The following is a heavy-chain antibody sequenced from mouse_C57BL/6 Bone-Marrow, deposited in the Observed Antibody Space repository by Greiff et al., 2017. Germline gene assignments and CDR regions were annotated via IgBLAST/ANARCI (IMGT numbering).Heavy chain of an antibody. Sequence: EVKLVESGGDLVKPGGSLKLSCAASGFTFSSYGMSWVRQTPDKRLEWVATISSGGSYTYYPDSVKGRFTISRDNAKNTLYLQMSRLKSEDTAMYYCARRRIPHWYFDVGGTGTTVTVSS. J-gene: IGHJ1*03. CDR2: ISSGGSYT. V-gene: IGHV5-6*02. CDR3: ARRRIPHWYFDV. CDR1: GFTFSSYG.